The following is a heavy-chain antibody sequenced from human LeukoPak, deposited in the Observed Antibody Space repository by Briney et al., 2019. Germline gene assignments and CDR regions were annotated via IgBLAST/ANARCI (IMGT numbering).Heavy chain of an antibody. Sequence: GESLKISCKGSGYSYTTYWIGWVRQMPGKGLEWMGIIYPGDSDTRYSPSFQGQVTISADKSISTAYLQWSSLKASDTAMYYCARARYCSGGSCYAEYWGQGTLVTVSS. D-gene: IGHD2-15*01. CDR3: ARARYCSGGSCYAEY. V-gene: IGHV5-51*01. CDR1: GYSYTTYW. CDR2: IYPGDSDT. J-gene: IGHJ4*02.